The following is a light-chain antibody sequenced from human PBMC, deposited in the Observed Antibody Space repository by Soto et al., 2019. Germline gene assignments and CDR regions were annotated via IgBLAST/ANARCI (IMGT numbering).Light chain of an antibody. V-gene: IGKV3-20*01. CDR3: QQLNSYPLT. J-gene: IGKJ4*01. CDR1: QSVSSSY. CDR2: GAS. Sequence: DIVLTQSPGTLSLSPGERATLSCRASQSVSSSYLAWYQQKPGQAPRLLIYGASNRATGIPDRFSGSGSGTDFTLTISRLEPEDFATYSCQQLNSYPLTFGGGTKVDIK.